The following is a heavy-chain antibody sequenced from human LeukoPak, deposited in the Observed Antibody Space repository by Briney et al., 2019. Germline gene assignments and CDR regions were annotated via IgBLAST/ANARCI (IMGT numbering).Heavy chain of an antibody. V-gene: IGHV3-9*01. CDR3: AKDADLYYYDSSGYLDY. CDR1: GFTFYDYA. D-gene: IGHD3-22*01. CDR2: ISWNSGSI. Sequence: GRSLRLSCAASGFTFYDYAMRWVRHAPGKGLEWVSGISWNSGSIGYADSVKGRFTISRDNSKNTLYLQMNSLRAEDTAVYYCAKDADLYYYDSSGYLDYWGQGTLVTVSS. J-gene: IGHJ4*02.